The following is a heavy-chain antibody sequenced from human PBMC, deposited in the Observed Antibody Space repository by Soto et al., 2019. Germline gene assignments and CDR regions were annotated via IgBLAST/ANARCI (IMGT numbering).Heavy chain of an antibody. CDR2: IYWDDDK. J-gene: IGHJ5*02. Sequence: QITLKESGPPLVKPTQTLTLTCTFSGFSLTTSGVGVGWIRQPPGKALEWLALIYWDDDKRYSPSLKSRLTPTNHPPKTQVALTMPTRDPVDTATYSCPPTIPPRVPASWGRGPPAT. CDR1: GFSLTTSGVG. CDR3: PPTIPPRVPAS. V-gene: IGHV2-5*02.